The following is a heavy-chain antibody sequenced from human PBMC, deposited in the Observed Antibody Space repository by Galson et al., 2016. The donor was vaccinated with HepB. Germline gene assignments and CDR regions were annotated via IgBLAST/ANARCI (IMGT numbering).Heavy chain of an antibody. CDR3: ASAPNDYGDYGNWLDP. V-gene: IGHV3-74*01. CDR2: IDRDGSRT. J-gene: IGHJ5*02. Sequence: LRLSCAASGFTFSNYWMYWVRQAPGKGLVWVSRIDRDGSRTIYADSVKGRFTISRDNAKNTLYLQMNSLRAEDTAVYYCASAPNDYGDYGNWLDPWGQGTLVTVSS. D-gene: IGHD4-17*01. CDR1: GFTFSNYW.